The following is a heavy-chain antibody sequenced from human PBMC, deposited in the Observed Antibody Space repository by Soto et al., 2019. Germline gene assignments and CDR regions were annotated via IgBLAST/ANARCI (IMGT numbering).Heavy chain of an antibody. V-gene: IGHV3-9*01. Sequence: EVQLVESGGGSVQPGRSLRLSCAASGFSFADYGMHWVRQGPGKGLEWVSGISWNSGDIYYADSVKGRFTISRDNAKRSLYLQMNSLRTEDTALYYCAKDNDLDRDGPFDYWGQGILVTVSS. CDR1: GFSFADYG. CDR2: ISWNSGDI. D-gene: IGHD2-2*03. J-gene: IGHJ4*02. CDR3: AKDNDLDRDGPFDY.